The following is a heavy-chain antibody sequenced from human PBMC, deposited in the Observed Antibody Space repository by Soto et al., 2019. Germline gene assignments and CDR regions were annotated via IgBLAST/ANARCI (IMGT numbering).Heavy chain of an antibody. D-gene: IGHD3-22*01. CDR1: GFTFSSYS. J-gene: IGHJ3*02. V-gene: IGHV3-21*01. CDR3: ARGGGYYDTSGYNRDTFDM. CDR2: VSSSSSYI. Sequence: GGSLRLSCAGTGFTFSSYSMNWVRQAPGKGLEWVSCVSSSSSYIFYADSVKGRFAISRDNAKDSLHLQMNSLRAEDTAVYYCARGGGYYDTSGYNRDTFDMWGQGTMVTVSS.